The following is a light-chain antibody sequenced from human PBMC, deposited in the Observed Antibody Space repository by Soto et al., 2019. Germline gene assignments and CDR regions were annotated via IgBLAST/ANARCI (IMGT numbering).Light chain of an antibody. Sequence: EVVLTQSPVTLSLSPGERATLSCRASQSVSSSYLAWYQQKPGQAPRLLIYGASSRATGIPDRFSGSGSGTDFTLTISRLEPEDFAVYYCQQYETSIWAYPFGQGTKLEIK. CDR1: QSVSSSY. CDR3: QQYETSIWAYP. V-gene: IGKV3-20*01. CDR2: GAS. J-gene: IGKJ2*01.